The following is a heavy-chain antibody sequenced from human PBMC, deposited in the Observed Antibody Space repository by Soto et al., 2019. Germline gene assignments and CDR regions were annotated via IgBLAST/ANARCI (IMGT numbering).Heavy chain of an antibody. CDR3: ARSPYDFWSGYYPPTRFDY. CDR2: IYYSGST. CDR1: GGSISSSSYY. V-gene: IGHV4-39*01. D-gene: IGHD3-3*01. Sequence: SETLSLTCTVSGGSISSSSYYWGWIRQPPGKGLEWIGSIYYSGSTYYNPSLKSRVTISVDTSKNQFSLKLSSVTAADTAVYYCARSPYDFWSGYYPPTRFDYWGQGTLVTVSS. J-gene: IGHJ4*02.